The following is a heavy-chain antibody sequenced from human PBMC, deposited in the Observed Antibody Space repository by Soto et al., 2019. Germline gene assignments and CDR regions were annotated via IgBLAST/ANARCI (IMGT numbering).Heavy chain of an antibody. CDR2: IIPIFGTA. CDR3: AWGGITGTTLD. CDR1: GGTFSSYA. D-gene: IGHD1-20*01. Sequence: QVQLVQSGAEVKKPGSSVKVSCKASGGTFSSYAISWVRQAPGQGLEWMGGIIPIFGTANYAQKCQGRVTITADESTGTAYMERSSLRAEDTSVYYCAWGGITGTTLDWGQGTLVTVSS. V-gene: IGHV1-69*01. J-gene: IGHJ4*02.